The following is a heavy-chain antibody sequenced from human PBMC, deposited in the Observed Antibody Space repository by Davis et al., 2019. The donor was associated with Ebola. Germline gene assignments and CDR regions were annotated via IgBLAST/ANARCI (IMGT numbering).Heavy chain of an antibody. J-gene: IGHJ5*02. CDR1: GFTFSGSA. V-gene: IGHV3-73*01. Sequence: GGSLRLSCAASGFTFSGSAMHWVRQASGKGLEWVGRIRSKANSYATAYAASVKGRFTISRDDSKNTAYLQMNSLRAEDTAVYYCAKQRGGLELAWFDPWGQGTLVTVSS. CDR2: IRSKANSYAT. CDR3: AKQRGGLELAWFDP. D-gene: IGHD1-7*01.